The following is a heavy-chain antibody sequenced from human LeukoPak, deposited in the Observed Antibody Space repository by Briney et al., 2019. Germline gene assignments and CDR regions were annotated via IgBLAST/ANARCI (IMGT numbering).Heavy chain of an antibody. CDR1: GFTFHVYA. CDR3: AKGLGVASLIVDALDM. CDR2: PTWNSGSV. Sequence: LSLSCTPSGFTFHVYAMQWLRHVTGKGGVCPSDPTWNSGSVLYADSVRGRFTISRDNAKNSLYLQMNSLRPEDMAFYYCAKGLGVASLIVDALDMWGQGTMVTV. J-gene: IGHJ3*02. V-gene: IGHV3-9*03. D-gene: IGHD3/OR15-3a*01.